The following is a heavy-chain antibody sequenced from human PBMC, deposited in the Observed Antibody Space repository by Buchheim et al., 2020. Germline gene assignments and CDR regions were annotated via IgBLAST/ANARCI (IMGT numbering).Heavy chain of an antibody. CDR3: ARGVVDCGGDCPQDF. CDR1: GFTFSSYG. Sequence: QVQLVESGGGVVQPGRSLRLSCAASGFTFSSYGMHWVRQAPGKGLEWVAVVWYDGSNQYYADSVKGRFTISRDNSKNTLFLQMNSLRAEDTAIYYCARGVVDCGGDCPQDFWGQGTL. V-gene: IGHV3-33*01. J-gene: IGHJ4*02. D-gene: IGHD2-21*02. CDR2: VWYDGSNQ.